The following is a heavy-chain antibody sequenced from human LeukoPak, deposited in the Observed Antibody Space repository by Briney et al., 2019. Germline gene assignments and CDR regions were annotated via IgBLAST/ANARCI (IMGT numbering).Heavy chain of an antibody. V-gene: IGHV3-66*01. CDR3: ARDQYSYAHAAH. D-gene: IGHD5-18*01. J-gene: IGHJ4*02. CDR1: GLTVSSNY. CDR2: IYSGGTT. Sequence: GGSLRLSCAASGLTVSSNYMSWVRQAPGKGLEWVSVIYSGGTTYYADSVKGRFTISRDNSKNTLHLQMNSLRAEDTAVYYCARDQYSYAHAAHWGQGTLVTVSS.